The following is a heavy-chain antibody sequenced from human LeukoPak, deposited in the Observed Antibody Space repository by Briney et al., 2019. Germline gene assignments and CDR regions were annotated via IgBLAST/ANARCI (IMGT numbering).Heavy chain of an antibody. Sequence: QPGRSVRLSCAASGFTFSSYAMHWVRQAPGKGLEWVAVISYDGSNKYYADSVKGRFTISRDNSKNTLYLQMNSLRAEDTAVYYCARDPRGGSGSYYPTPYYFDYWGQGTLVTVSS. J-gene: IGHJ4*02. CDR1: GFTFSSYA. CDR3: ARDPRGGSGSYYPTPYYFDY. D-gene: IGHD3-10*01. V-gene: IGHV3-30*04. CDR2: ISYDGSNK.